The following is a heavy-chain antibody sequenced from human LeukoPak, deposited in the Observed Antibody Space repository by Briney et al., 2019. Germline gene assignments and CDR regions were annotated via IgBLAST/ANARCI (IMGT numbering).Heavy chain of an antibody. D-gene: IGHD5-24*01. CDR2: IWYDGSNK. CDR3: AVPGGDGYSYYFDY. J-gene: IGHJ4*02. V-gene: IGHV3-33*08. CDR1: GFTFSSYA. Sequence: GRSLRLSCAASGFTFSSYAMHWVRQAPGKGLEWVAVIWYDGSNKYYADSVKGRFTISRDNSKNTLYLQMNSLRAEDTAVYYCAVPGGDGYSYYFDYWGQGTLVTVSS.